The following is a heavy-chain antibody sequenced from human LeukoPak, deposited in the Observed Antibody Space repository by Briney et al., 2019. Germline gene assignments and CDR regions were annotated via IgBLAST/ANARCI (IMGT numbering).Heavy chain of an antibody. CDR2: ISGSGGST. J-gene: IGHJ4*02. V-gene: IGHV3-23*01. CDR1: GFTFSSYA. CDR3: TKALPRSHCSSTSCYVVDY. Sequence: GGSLRLSCAASGFTFSSYAMSWVRQAPGKGLEWVSAISGSGGSTYYADSVKGRFTISRDNSKNTLYLQMNSLRAEDTAVYYCTKALPRSHCSSTSCYVVDYWGQGTLVTVSS. D-gene: IGHD2-2*01.